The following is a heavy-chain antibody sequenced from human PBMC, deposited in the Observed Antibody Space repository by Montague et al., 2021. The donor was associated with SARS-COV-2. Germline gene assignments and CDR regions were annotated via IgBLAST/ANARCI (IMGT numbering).Heavy chain of an antibody. D-gene: IGHD3-3*01. CDR2: NNYSGSS. Sequence: TLSLTCTVSGGSISSGGYYWSRMPPHPGMGLEWNVHNNYSGSSNYNPSLKSRVTISVDTSKNQFSLKLSSVTAADTAVYYCARAGITIFGVVTHNDYWGQGTLVTVSS. CDR1: GGSISSGGYY. J-gene: IGHJ4*02. V-gene: IGHV4-31*03. CDR3: ARAGITIFGVVTHNDY.